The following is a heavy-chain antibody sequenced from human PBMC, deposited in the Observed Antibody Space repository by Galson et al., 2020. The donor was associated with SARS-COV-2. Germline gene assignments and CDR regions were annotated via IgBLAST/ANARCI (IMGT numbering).Heavy chain of an antibody. CDR3: SRLHYGEYAPEACDI. CDR2: ISHSGGT. CDR1: GTPISSGSYS. V-gene: IGHV4-30-2*01. Sequence: SETLSLTCPVPGTPISSGSYSWTWIRQPPGKGLERIGYISHSGGTYYNPSLKSRLTLSGDRSKNQFSLRLSSVTAADAAVYYCSRLHYGEYAPEACDIWGPGTRVTVAS. J-gene: IGHJ3*02. D-gene: IGHD4-17*01.